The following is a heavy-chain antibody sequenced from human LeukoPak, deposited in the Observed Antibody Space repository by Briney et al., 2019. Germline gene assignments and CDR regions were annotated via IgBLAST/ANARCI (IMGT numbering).Heavy chain of an antibody. CDR3: ARDVPGSIGTTARFDP. V-gene: IGHV1-18*01. Sequence: ASVKVSCKSSGYTSSSYGISWIRQAPGQGLEWMGWISAYNDNTNYAQIFQGRVTMTTDTSTSTAYMELRSLRSDDTAVYYCARDVPGSIGTTARFDPGGQGTLVIVSS. J-gene: IGHJ5*02. CDR1: GYTSSSYG. D-gene: IGHD1-1*01. CDR2: ISAYNDNT.